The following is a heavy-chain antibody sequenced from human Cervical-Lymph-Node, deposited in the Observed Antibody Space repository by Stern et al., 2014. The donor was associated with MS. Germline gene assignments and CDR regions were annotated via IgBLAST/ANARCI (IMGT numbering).Heavy chain of an antibody. CDR1: GGSITSHY. V-gene: IGHV4-59*11. J-gene: IGHJ4*02. CDR2: VYYTGTT. CDR3: ARDEGGSYDH. D-gene: IGHD1-26*01. Sequence: VQLQESGPGLVKPAETLSLTCTISGGSITSHYWSWIRQPPGKGLEYIGYVYYTGTTNYNPSLTVRVAISVDTSKTQFFLKLSSVTAADTAVYFCARDEGGSYDHWGQGTLVTVSS.